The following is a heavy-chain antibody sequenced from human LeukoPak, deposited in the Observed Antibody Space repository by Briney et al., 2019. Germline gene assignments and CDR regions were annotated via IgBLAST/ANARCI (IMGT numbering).Heavy chain of an antibody. D-gene: IGHD6-19*01. Sequence: SETLSLTCTVSGGSISSYYWSWIRQPPGKGLEWIGYIYYSGSTNYNPSLKSRVTISVDTSKNQFSLKLSSVTAADTAVYYCARGRGYSSGWYVDYWGQVTLVTVSS. CDR3: ARGRGYSSGWYVDY. V-gene: IGHV4-59*01. CDR1: GGSISSYY. J-gene: IGHJ4*02. CDR2: IYYSGST.